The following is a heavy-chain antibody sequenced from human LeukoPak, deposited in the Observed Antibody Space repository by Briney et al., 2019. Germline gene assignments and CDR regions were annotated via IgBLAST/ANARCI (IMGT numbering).Heavy chain of an antibody. J-gene: IGHJ4*02. Sequence: SETLSLTCTVSGGSISSYYWSWIRQPPGKGLEWIGYIYYSGSTNYNPSLKSRVTISVDTSKNQFSLKLSSVTAADTAVYYCASSLADVSGPFDYWGQGTLVTVSS. D-gene: IGHD2-15*01. CDR3: ASSLADVSGPFDY. CDR1: GGSISSYY. CDR2: IYYSGST. V-gene: IGHV4-59*01.